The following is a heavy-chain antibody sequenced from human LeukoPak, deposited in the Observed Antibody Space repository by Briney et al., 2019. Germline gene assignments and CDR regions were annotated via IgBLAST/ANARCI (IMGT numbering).Heavy chain of an antibody. D-gene: IGHD2-2*01. CDR1: GGSISSSSYY. CDR3: ARPVAVRYCSSTSCPFQH. J-gene: IGHJ1*01. V-gene: IGHV4-39*01. Sequence: PSETLSLTCTVSGGSISSSSYYWGWIRQPPGKGLEWIGSIYYSGSTYYNPSLKSRVTISVDTSKNQFSLKLSSVTAADTAVYYCARPVAVRYCSSTSCPFQHWGQGTLVTVSS. CDR2: IYYSGST.